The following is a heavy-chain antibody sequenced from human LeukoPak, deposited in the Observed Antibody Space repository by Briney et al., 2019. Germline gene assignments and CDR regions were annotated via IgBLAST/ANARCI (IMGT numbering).Heavy chain of an antibody. CDR2: TYTSGDT. CDR3: TIGGASGSLAH. J-gene: IGHJ4*02. CDR1: RSTISDNY. D-gene: IGHD6-13*01. Sequence: PSGTLSLTCTVSRSTISDNYWSWGRQPAGKGLEWFGRTYTSGDTNYNPSLKSRASVSVDTSKKQFYLSLRYVTAADTAVYYCTIGGASGSLAHWGPGSLVTVSS. V-gene: IGHV4-4*07.